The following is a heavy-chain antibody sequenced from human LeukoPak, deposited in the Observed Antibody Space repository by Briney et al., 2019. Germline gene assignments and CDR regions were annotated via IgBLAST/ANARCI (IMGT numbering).Heavy chain of an antibody. CDR2: IYYSGST. V-gene: IGHV4-31*03. D-gene: IGHD3-10*01. Sequence: PSQTLSLTCTVSGGSISSGGYYWSWIRQHPGKGLEWIGYIYYSGSTYYNPSLKSRVTISVDTSKNQFSLKLSSVTAADTAVYYCARDYFHYYGSGSYSAYFDYWGQGTLVTVSS. J-gene: IGHJ4*02. CDR1: GGSISSGGYY. CDR3: ARDYFHYYGSGSYSAYFDY.